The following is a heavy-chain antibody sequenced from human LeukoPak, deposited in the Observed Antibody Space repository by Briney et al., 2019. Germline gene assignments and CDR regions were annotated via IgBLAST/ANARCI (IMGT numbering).Heavy chain of an antibody. V-gene: IGHV1-2*02. Sequence: ASVKVSCKVSGYTLTELSMHWVRQAPGQGLEWMGWINPNSGGTNYAQKFQGRVTMTRDTSISTAYMELSRLRSDDTAVYYCARDFHYYDSSGYLALYWGQGTLVTVSS. D-gene: IGHD3-22*01. CDR2: INPNSGGT. J-gene: IGHJ4*02. CDR3: ARDFHYYDSSGYLALY. CDR1: GYTLTELS.